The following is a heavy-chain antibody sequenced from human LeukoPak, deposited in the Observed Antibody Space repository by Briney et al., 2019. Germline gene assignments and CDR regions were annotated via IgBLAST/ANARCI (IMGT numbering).Heavy chain of an antibody. CDR3: AREVEQQLATWGY. D-gene: IGHD6-13*01. Sequence: ASVKVSCKASGYTFTGYYMHWVRPAPGQGLEWMGWINPNSGGTNYAQKCQGRVTMTRATSISTAYMELSRLRSDDTAVYYCAREVEQQLATWGYWGQGTLVTVSS. CDR1: GYTFTGYY. V-gene: IGHV1-2*02. CDR2: INPNSGGT. J-gene: IGHJ4*02.